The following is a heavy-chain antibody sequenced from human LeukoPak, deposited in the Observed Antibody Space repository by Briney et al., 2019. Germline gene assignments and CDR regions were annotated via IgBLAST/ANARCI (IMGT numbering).Heavy chain of an antibody. Sequence: GGSLRLSCAASGFTFSSYWMSWVRQAPGKGLEWVANIKQDGSEKYYVDSVKGRFTISRDDARNSLYLQMNSLKDEDTAVYYCARDRXYFYXQLDYWGQGTLVTVSS. V-gene: IGHV3-7*01. CDR3: ARDRXYFYXQLDY. CDR1: GFTFSSYW. CDR2: IKQDGSEK. J-gene: IGHJ4*02. D-gene: IGHD2-2*01.